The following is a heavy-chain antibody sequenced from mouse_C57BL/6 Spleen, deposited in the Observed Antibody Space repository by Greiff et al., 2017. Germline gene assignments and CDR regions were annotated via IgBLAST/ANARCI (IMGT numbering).Heavy chain of an antibody. Sequence: QVQLKESGPGLVQPSQSLSITCTFSGFSLTSYGVHWVRQSPGKGLEWLGVIWSGGSTDYNAAFISRLSISKDNSKSQVFFKMNSLQADDTAIYYCAIYYYGSSLYYAMDYWGQGTSVTVSS. CDR1: GFSLTSYG. D-gene: IGHD1-1*01. CDR3: AIYYYGSSLYYAMDY. V-gene: IGHV2-2*01. CDR2: IWSGGST. J-gene: IGHJ4*01.